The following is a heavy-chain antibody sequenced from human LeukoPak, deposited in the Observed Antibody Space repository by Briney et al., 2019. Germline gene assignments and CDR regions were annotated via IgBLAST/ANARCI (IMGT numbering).Heavy chain of an antibody. CDR1: GDSVSSNSAV. CDR3: ARDGPASYFNL. V-gene: IGHV6-1*01. J-gene: IGHJ5*02. Sequence: SQTLLLTCVISGDSVSSNSAVWNWIRQSPSRGLEWLGRTYYRSKWNSHYAESVKSRLTINPDTSRNQFSLQLKSVTREDTAVYYCARDGPASYFNLWGQGILVTVSS. CDR2: TYYRSKWNS. D-gene: IGHD1-26*01.